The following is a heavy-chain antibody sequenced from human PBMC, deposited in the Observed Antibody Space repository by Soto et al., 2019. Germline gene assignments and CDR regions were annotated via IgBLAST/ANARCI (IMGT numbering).Heavy chain of an antibody. V-gene: IGHV1-8*01. CDR2: MNPNSGNT. D-gene: IGHD5-12*01. CDR1: GYTFTSYD. Sequence: GASVKVSCKASGYTFTSYDINWVRQATGRGLEWMGWMNPNSGNTGYAQKFQGRVTMTRNTSISTAYMELSSLRSEDTAVYYCARTLYDPSYYYYMDVWGKGTTVTVSS. J-gene: IGHJ6*03. CDR3: ARTLYDPSYYYYMDV.